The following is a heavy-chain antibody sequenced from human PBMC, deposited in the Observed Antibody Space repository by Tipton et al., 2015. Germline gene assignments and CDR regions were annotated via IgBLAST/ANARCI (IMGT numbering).Heavy chain of an antibody. Sequence: TLSLTCVVSGDSISGPNWWSWVRQPPGKGLEWIGEIYHSGSTNYNPSLKSRITISVDKSKNQFSLKLTSVTAADTAVYYCARGYSNYWGYWGQGTLVTVSS. V-gene: IGHV4-4*02. J-gene: IGHJ4*02. CDR1: GDSISGPNW. D-gene: IGHD4-11*01. CDR3: ARGYSNYWGY. CDR2: IYHSGST.